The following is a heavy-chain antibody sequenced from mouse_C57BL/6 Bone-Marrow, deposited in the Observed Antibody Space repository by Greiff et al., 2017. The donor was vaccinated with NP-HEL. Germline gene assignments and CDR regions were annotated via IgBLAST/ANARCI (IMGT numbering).Heavy chain of an antibody. CDR3: ARGAYGNYN. Sequence: VQLQQSGAELAGPGASVKLSCKASGYTFTSYGISWVKQRTGQGLEWIGEIYPRSGNTYYNEKFKGKATLTADKSSSTAYMELRSLTSEDSAVYFCARGAYGNYNWGQGTTLTVSS. CDR2: IYPRSGNT. D-gene: IGHD2-1*01. V-gene: IGHV1-81*01. J-gene: IGHJ2*01. CDR1: GYTFTSYG.